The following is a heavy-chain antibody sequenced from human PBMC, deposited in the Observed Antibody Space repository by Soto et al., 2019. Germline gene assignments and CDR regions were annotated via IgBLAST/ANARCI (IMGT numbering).Heavy chain of an antibody. D-gene: IGHD5-18*01. CDR2: ISGYNGNT. CDR3: ASVADWIQSRPDWFDP. Sequence: QVQLVQSGAEVKKPGASVKVSCKASGYSLTSYGISWVRQAPGQGLEWMGWISGYNGNTNYQQTFQGKDNLTTDTSAKTDYMERKSLKPDHTAVYYCASVADWIQSRPDWFDPWGQGTLVTVSS. CDR1: GYSLTSYG. J-gene: IGHJ5*02. V-gene: IGHV1-18*01.